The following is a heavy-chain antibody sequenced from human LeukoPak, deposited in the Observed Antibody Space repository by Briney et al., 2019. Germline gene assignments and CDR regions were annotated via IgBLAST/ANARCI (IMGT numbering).Heavy chain of an antibody. CDR3: ARDRGYSSFDY. CDR1: GYTFTGYH. V-gene: IGHV1-2*04. CDR2: INPNSGGT. Sequence: ASVKVSCKASGYTFTGYHMHWVRQAPGQGLEWMGWINPNSGGTNYAQKFQGWVTMTRDTSISTAYMELSRLRSDDTAVYYCARDRGYSSFDYWGQGTLVTVSS. J-gene: IGHJ4*02. D-gene: IGHD6-13*01.